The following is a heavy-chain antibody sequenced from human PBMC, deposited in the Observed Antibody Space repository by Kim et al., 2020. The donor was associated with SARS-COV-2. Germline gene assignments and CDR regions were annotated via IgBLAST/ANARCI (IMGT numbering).Heavy chain of an antibody. CDR2: IIPIFGTA. J-gene: IGHJ5*02. D-gene: IGHD4-17*01. CDR3: ASTPGYGDYVSWFDP. V-gene: IGHV1-69*13. Sequence: SVKVSCKASGGTFSSYAISWVRQAPGQGLEWMGGIIPIFGTANYAQKFQGRVTITADESTSTAYMELSSLRSEDTAVYYCASTPGYGDYVSWFDPWGQGTLVTVSS. CDR1: GGTFSSYA.